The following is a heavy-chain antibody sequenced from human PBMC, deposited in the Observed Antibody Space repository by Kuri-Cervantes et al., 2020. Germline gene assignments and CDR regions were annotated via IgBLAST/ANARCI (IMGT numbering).Heavy chain of an antibody. V-gene: IGHV4-30-4*01. J-gene: IGHJ6*02. CDR3: ARDATVLGMDV. CDR2: IYYSGST. CDR1: GGSISSGDYY. D-gene: IGHD4/OR15-4a*01. Sequence: SETLSLTCTVSGGSISSGDYYWSWIRQPPGKGLEWIGYIYYSGSTYYNPSLKGRVTISVDTSKNQFSLKLSSVTAADTAVYYCARDATVLGMDVWGQGTTVTVSS.